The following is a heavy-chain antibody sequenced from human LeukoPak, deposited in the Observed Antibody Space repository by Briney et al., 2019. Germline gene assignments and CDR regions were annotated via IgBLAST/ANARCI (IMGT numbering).Heavy chain of an antibody. CDR2: LIPIYGTA. V-gene: IGHV1-69*13. Sequence: ALVKVSCRVSGGTFRSYAIRWVRRAPGQGCEWMGRLIPIYGTANYAQKFQGRVTITPDESTSTAYMELSSLRSEDTAVYYYARGGYSYGYGFPDLDYWGQGTLVTVSS. CDR1: GGTFRSYA. D-gene: IGHD5-18*01. CDR3: ARGGYSYGYGFPDLDY. J-gene: IGHJ4*02.